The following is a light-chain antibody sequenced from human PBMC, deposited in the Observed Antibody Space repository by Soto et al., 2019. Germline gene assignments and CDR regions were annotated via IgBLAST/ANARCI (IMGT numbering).Light chain of an antibody. CDR3: SSYPSSSTWV. Sequence: QSVLTQPASVSGSPGQSITISCTGTSSDVGGYNYVSWYQRHPGKAPKLMIYEVSKRPSGVSLRFSGSRSGNTASLTISGLQAEDEADYYCSSYPSSSTWVFGGGTKLTVL. J-gene: IGLJ3*02. CDR1: SSDVGGYNY. CDR2: EVS. V-gene: IGLV2-14*01.